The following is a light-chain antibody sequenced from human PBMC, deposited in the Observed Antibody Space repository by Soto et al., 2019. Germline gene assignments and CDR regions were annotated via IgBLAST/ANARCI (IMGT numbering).Light chain of an antibody. J-gene: IGLJ2*01. Sequence: QSGLTQPPSASGTPGQRVTISCSGSSSNIGSNTVNWYQQLPGTAPKLLIYSNNQRPSGVPDRFSGSKSGTSASLAISGLQSEDEADYYCAAWDDSLNVVVFGGGTKLTVL. V-gene: IGLV1-44*01. CDR3: AAWDDSLNVVV. CDR1: SSNIGSNT. CDR2: SNN.